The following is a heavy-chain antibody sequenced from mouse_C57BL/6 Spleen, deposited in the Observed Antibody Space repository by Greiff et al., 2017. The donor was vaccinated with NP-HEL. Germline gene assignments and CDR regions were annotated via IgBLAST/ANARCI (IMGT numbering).Heavy chain of an antibody. CDR3: ASNYYGSDYFDY. Sequence: DVQLVESGGGLVKPGGSLKLSCAASGFTFSSYTMSWVRQTPEKRLEWVATISGGGGNTYYPDSVKGRFTISRDNAKNTLYLQMSSLRSEDTALYYCASNYYGSDYFDYWGQGTTLTVSS. CDR2: ISGGGGNT. CDR1: GFTFSSYT. J-gene: IGHJ2*01. V-gene: IGHV5-9*01. D-gene: IGHD1-1*01.